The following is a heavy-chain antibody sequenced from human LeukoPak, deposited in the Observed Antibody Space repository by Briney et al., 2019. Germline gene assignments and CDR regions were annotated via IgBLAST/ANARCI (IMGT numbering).Heavy chain of an antibody. CDR2: INHSGST. V-gene: IGHV4-34*01. CDR3: ARAMPDCSSTSCYSV. D-gene: IGHD2-2*01. Sequence: SWFRQAPGKGLEWIGEINHSGSTNYNPSLKSRVTISVDTSKNQFSLKLSSVTAADTAVYYCARAMPDCSSTSCYSVWGQGTLVTVSS. J-gene: IGHJ4*02.